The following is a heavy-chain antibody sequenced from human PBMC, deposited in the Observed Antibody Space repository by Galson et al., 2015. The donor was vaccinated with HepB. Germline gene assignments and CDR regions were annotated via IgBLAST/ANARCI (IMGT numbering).Heavy chain of an antibody. V-gene: IGHV1-18*01. CDR3: ARALRYDNVWGSYLPDY. D-gene: IGHD3-16*02. Sequence: SVKVSCKASGYSFTTYGISWVRQAPGQGLEWMGWISAYNGNTKYARELQGRLTMTTDTSTTTAYMELRSLRSGDTAVYYCARALRYDNVWGSYLPDYWGQGTLVTVSS. CDR1: GYSFTTYG. J-gene: IGHJ4*02. CDR2: ISAYNGNT.